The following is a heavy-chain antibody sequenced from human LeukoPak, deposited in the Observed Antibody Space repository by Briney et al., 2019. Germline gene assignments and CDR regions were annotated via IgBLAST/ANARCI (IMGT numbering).Heavy chain of an antibody. V-gene: IGHV3-11*06. CDR3: ARVASITMICDF. D-gene: IGHD3-22*01. Sequence: PGRSLRLSCAASGFTFSDYYMSWIRQAPGKGLEWVSYISTSGRCTNYTDSVKGRFTISRDNAKNSLFLQMNSLRAEDTAVYYCARVASITMICDFWGQGTLVTVSS. CDR2: ISTSGRCT. J-gene: IGHJ4*02. CDR1: GFTFSDYY.